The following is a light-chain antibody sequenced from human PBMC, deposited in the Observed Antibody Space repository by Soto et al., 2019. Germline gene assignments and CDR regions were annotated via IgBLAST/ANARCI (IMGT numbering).Light chain of an antibody. Sequence: SYELTQPLSVSVALGQTARIPCGGNNIGTKSVHWYQQKPGQAPVLVIYRDNNRPSGIPERFSGSNAGNTATLTISRAQAGDEADYSCQVWDSSTVVFGGGTKLTVL. CDR1: NIGTKS. J-gene: IGLJ2*01. CDR2: RDN. V-gene: IGLV3-9*01. CDR3: QVWDSSTVV.